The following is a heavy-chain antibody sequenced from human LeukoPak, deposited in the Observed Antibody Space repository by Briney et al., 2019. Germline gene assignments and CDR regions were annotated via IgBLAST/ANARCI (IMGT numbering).Heavy chain of an antibody. V-gene: IGHV3-7*01. CDR2: IRPDGSEK. CDR1: GFTFRSSW. CDR3: AKFGRGTSPMH. Sequence: GGSLKLSCAASGFTFRSSWMSWVRLAPGKGLEWVGNIRPDGSEKQYVDSVKGRFTISRDNAQNSLFLQMNSLRAEDTAAYYCAKFGRGTSPMHWGQGTLVTVSS. J-gene: IGHJ4*02. D-gene: IGHD3-16*01.